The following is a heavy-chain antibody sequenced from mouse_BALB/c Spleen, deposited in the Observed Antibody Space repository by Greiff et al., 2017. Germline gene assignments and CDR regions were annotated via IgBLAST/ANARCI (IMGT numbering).Heavy chain of an antibody. CDR2: ISSGGST. Sequence: EVKVVESGGGLVKPGGSLKLSCAASGFSFSSYAMSWVRQTPGKRLEWVASISSGGSTYYPDSVKGRFTISRDNARNILYLQMSSLRSEDTAMYYCARDGNYPYAMDYWGQGTSVTVSS. CDR1: GFSFSSYA. J-gene: IGHJ4*01. CDR3: ARDGNYPYAMDY. D-gene: IGHD2-1*01. V-gene: IGHV5-6-5*01.